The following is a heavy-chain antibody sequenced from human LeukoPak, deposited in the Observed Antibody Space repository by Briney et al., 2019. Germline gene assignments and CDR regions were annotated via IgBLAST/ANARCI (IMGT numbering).Heavy chain of an antibody. CDR1: GFTFSGSA. V-gene: IGHV3-73*01. Sequence: GGSLRLSCAASGFTFSGSAMRWVRQASGKGLEWVGRIRSKANSYATVYAASVKGRFTISRDDSKNTAYLQMNSLKTEDTAVYYCTRLGTAAAATDYWGQGTLVSVSS. D-gene: IGHD6-13*01. CDR3: TRLGTAAAATDY. CDR2: IRSKANSYAT. J-gene: IGHJ4*02.